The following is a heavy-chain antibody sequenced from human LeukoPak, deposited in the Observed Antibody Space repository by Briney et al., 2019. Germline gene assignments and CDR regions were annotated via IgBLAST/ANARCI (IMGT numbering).Heavy chain of an antibody. CDR2: ISGSGGGT. D-gene: IGHD1-7*01. Sequence: GGSLRLSCAASGFIVNTYAMNWVRQAPGKGLEWVSAISGSGGGTYYADSVKGRFTISRDNSKNTLYLQMNNLRAEDTAVYFCAKDGKTRNWNYFQAKPVYWGQGTLVTVSS. CDR1: GFIVNTYA. J-gene: IGHJ4*02. V-gene: IGHV3-23*01. CDR3: AKDGKTRNWNYFQAKPVY.